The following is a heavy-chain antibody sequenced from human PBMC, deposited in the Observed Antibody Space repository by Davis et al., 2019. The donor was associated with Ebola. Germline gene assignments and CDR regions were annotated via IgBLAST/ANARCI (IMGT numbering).Heavy chain of an antibody. CDR1: GGSVVSSHYY. CDR3: ARGTGATGPPDY. D-gene: IGHD1-1*01. V-gene: IGHV4-39*07. CDR2: IDYSGRT. J-gene: IGHJ4*02. Sequence: PSETLSLTCTVSGGSVVSSHYYWGWIRQSPGKGLEWIGEIDYSGRTNYQSSLKSRATISRDTSKNQFSLNLTSVTAADTAVYYCARGTGATGPPDYWGRGTLVTVSS.